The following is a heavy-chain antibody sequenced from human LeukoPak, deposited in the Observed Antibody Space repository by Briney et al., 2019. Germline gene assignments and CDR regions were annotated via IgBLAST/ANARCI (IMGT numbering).Heavy chain of an antibody. CDR1: GFTFSSYA. D-gene: IGHD1-1*01. V-gene: IGHV3-23*01. J-gene: IGHJ5*02. Sequence: GGSLRLSCAASGFTFSSYAMTWFRQAPGKGLEWVSTISGSGGGTYYADSVKGRFTISRDNSKNTLYLQMNSLRAEDTAVYYCAKKSGNPSGWFDPWGQGTLVTVSS. CDR3: AKKSGNPSGWFDP. CDR2: ISGSGGGT.